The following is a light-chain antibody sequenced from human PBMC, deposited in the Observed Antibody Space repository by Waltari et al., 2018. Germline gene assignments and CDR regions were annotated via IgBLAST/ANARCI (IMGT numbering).Light chain of an antibody. CDR3: QSYDITLRVV. V-gene: IGLV1-40*01. CDR1: GPNIGAGKA. J-gene: IGLJ3*02. Sequence: QSVLTQPPSVSGAPGQRVTIACTGSGPNIGAGKAVPWYQQVPRAAPKLLIYGSSSRPLGVPDRFFGSTSGTSASLAIIGLQAEDEADYYCQSYDITLRVVFGGGTKLTVL. CDR2: GSS.